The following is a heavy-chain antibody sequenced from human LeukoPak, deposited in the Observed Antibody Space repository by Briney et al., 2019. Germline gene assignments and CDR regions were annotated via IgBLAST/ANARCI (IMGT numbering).Heavy chain of an antibody. V-gene: IGHV4-31*03. CDR2: IYYSEGT. Sequence: SRTLSLTCTVAGGSISSGGYYWGWIRQHPGKGLEWIGYIYYSEGTYYNPSLKSRVTISVDTSKNQFSLKLSSVTAADTAVYYCARGVYNHFDYWGQGTLVTASS. CDR1: GGSISSGGYY. CDR3: ARGVYNHFDY. J-gene: IGHJ4*02. D-gene: IGHD5/OR15-5a*01.